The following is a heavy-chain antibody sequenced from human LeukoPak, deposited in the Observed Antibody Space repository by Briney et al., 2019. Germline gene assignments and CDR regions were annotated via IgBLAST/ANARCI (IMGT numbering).Heavy chain of an antibody. D-gene: IGHD4-17*01. CDR1: GYTLSELA. CDR3: ATRNFGDYGAFDI. J-gene: IGHJ3*02. CDR2: LDPEDGEA. V-gene: IGHV1-24*01. Sequence: ASVKVSCKVSGYTLSELAMHWVRQAPGKGLEWMGGLDPEDGEAIYAQPLQGRVTMTEDTSSDTAYMVLSSLRSEDTAVYYCATRNFGDYGAFDIWGQGTMVTVSS.